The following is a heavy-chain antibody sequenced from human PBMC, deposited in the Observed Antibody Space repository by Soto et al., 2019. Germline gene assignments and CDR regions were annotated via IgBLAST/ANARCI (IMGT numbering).Heavy chain of an antibody. Sequence: ATLFPTCASSCTFTSCCNRSLRRPPPGKGLGRIWFIYYSGSTNYNPTLKSRVTISLDTSKNPFSLKLRTVTAADTAVYYCARRGYSYGTGWFDPWGQGTLVTVSS. J-gene: IGHJ5*02. CDR3: ARRGYSYGTGWFDP. V-gene: IGHV4-59*08. CDR1: CTFTSCCN. D-gene: IGHD5-18*01. CDR2: IYYSGST.